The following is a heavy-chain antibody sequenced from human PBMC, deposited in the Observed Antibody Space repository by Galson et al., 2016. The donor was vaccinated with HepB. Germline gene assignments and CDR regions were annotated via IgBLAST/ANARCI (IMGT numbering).Heavy chain of an antibody. V-gene: IGHV3-23*01. CDR1: GFTFGNYA. J-gene: IGHJ6*02. D-gene: IGHD2-15*01. CDR2: VSGSGRAP. CDR3: AKGGTPDDQTVNYAMDV. Sequence: SLRLSCAASGFTFGNYALSWVRQAPGKGLEWVSGVSGSGRAPYHADSVKGRLTISRDNSNNTLYLQMTSLRVEDTAVYYCAKGGTPDDQTVNYAMDVWGQGTTVTVSS.